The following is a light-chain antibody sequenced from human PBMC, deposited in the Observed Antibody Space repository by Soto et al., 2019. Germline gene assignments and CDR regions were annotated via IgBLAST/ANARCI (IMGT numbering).Light chain of an antibody. Sequence: EIVLTQSPGTLSLSPGERATLSCRASQSVSSSYLAWYQQKPGQAPRLLIYGASSRATGIPDRFSGSGSGTDFTLTISRLEPEDFAVYYCQQYGSSSWTFCQGTQVEIK. CDR2: GAS. CDR1: QSVSSSY. J-gene: IGKJ1*01. CDR3: QQYGSSSWT. V-gene: IGKV3-20*01.